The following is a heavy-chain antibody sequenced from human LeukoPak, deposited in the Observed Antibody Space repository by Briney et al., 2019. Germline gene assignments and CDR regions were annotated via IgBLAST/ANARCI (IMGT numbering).Heavy chain of an antibody. CDR3: ARGGRTVTTPVGVDY. CDR2: ISYSNSYI. Sequence: PGGSLRLSCAASGFTFSSYTMNWVRQAPGKGLEWGSSISYSNSYICYADSVKGRFTISRDTAKNSLYLQMNSLRAEDTAVYYCARGGRTVTTPVGVDYWGQGTLVTVSS. D-gene: IGHD4-17*01. V-gene: IGHV3-21*01. CDR1: GFTFSSYT. J-gene: IGHJ4*02.